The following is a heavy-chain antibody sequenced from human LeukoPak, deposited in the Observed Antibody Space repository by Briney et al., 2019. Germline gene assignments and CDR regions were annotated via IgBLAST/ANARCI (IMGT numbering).Heavy chain of an antibody. CDR1: GFPFSSYW. D-gene: IGHD6-13*01. V-gene: IGHV3-49*04. Sequence: GGSLRVSCAASGFPFSSYWMSWVRQAPGKGLEWVGFIRSKAYGGTTEYAASVKGRFTISRDDSKSIAYLQMNSLKTEDTAVYYCTRGGSSWYWLDYWGQGTLVTVSS. CDR2: IRSKAYGGTT. J-gene: IGHJ4*02. CDR3: TRGGSSWYWLDY.